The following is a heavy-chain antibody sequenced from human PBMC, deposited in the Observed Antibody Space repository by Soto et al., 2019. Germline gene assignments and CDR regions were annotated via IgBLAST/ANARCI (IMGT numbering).Heavy chain of an antibody. J-gene: IGHJ4*02. CDR1: GYTCSNFG. D-gene: IGHD3-3*01. V-gene: IGHV1-18*01. Sequence: QVQLVQSGTEVKKPGASVKVSCKASGYTCSNFGLSWVRQAPGQGLEWMGWISPSNGQTIYAQNFHGRVTMTTDTSTATAHMELRSLISDDTAVYYCARVIMIFGLANVGSYFDYWGQGTRVTVSA. CDR2: ISPSNGQT. CDR3: ARVIMIFGLANVGSYFDY.